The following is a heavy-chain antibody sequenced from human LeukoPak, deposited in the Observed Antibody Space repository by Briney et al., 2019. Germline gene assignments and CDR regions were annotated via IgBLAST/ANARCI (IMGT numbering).Heavy chain of an antibody. CDR3: ARGSVITMVRGVIAPFDY. J-gene: IGHJ4*02. V-gene: IGHV3-21*01. CDR1: GFTFSSYS. D-gene: IGHD3-10*01. CDR2: ISSSSSYI. Sequence: PGGSRRLSCAASGFTFSSYSMNWVRQAPGKGLEWVSSISSSSSYIYYADSVKGRFTISRDNAKNSLSLQMNNLRAEDTPVYYCARGSVITMVRGVIAPFDYGGQATLVTVSS.